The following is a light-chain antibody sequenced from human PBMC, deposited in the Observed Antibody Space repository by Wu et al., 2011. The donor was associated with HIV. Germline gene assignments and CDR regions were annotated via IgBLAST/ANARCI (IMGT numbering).Light chain of an antibody. CDR3: QQSVTWPLT. CDR1: QSVGSY. V-gene: IGKV3-11*01. J-gene: IGKJ5*01. CDR2: DAS. Sequence: EIVLTQSPATLSLSPGERATLSCRASQSVGSYLAWYQQRPGQAPRLLIYDASNRATGIPARFSGSGSGTDFTLTIGSLEPEDFAAYYCQQSVTWPLTFGQGSRLEI.